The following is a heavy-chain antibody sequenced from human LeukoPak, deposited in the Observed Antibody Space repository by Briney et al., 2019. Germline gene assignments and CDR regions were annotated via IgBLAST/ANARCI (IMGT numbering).Heavy chain of an antibody. CDR3: ARRVVSEWYFDL. CDR2: IYYSGST. D-gene: IGHD4-23*01. J-gene: IGHJ4*02. Sequence: SETLSLTCTVSGGSISSSSYYWGWIRQPPGKGLEWIGSIYYSGSTYYNPSLKSRVTISVDTSKNQFSLNLISMTAADTAVYYCARRVVSEWYFDLWGQGTLVTVSS. V-gene: IGHV4-39*07. CDR1: GGSISSSSYY.